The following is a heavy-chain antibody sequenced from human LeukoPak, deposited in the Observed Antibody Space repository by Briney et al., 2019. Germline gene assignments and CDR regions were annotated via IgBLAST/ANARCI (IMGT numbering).Heavy chain of an antibody. J-gene: IGHJ4*02. CDR2: ISGSGGST. D-gene: IGHD4-11*01. CDR3: AKCGEDYGNYYLDY. CDR1: GFTFNNYA. V-gene: IGHV3-23*01. Sequence: GGSLRLSCAASGFTFNNYAMSWVRQAPGKGLEWVSAISGSGGSTYYADSVKGRFTISRDNSKNTLYLQMNSLRAEDTAVYYCAKCGEDYGNYYLDYWGQGTLVTVSS.